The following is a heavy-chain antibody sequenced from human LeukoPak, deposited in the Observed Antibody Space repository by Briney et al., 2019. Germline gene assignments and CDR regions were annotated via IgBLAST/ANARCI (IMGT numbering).Heavy chain of an antibody. CDR2: IYYSGST. CDR3: ARGLYGSGCYSNRPLDY. D-gene: IGHD3-10*01. V-gene: IGHV4-59*01. Sequence: PSETLSLTCTVSGGSISSYYWSWIRQPPGKGLEWIGYIYYSGSTNYNPSLKSRVTISVDTSKNQFSLKLSSVTAADTAVYYCARGLYGSGCYSNRPLDYWGQGTLVTVSS. CDR1: GGSISSYY. J-gene: IGHJ4*02.